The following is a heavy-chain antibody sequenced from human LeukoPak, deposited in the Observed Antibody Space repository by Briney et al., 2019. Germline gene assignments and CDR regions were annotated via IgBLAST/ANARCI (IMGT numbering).Heavy chain of an antibody. CDR2: IYYSGST. CDR3: PRAPGPRIAAAGTGWFDP. D-gene: IGHD6-13*01. V-gene: IGHV4-31*03. J-gene: IGHJ5*02. Sequence: SQTLSLTCTVSGGSISSGGHYWSWIRQHPGKGPEWIGYIYYSGSTYYNPSLKSRVTISVDTSKNELSLKLSSVTAADTAVYYCPRAPGPRIAAAGTGWFDPWGQGTLVTVSS. CDR1: GGSISSGGHY.